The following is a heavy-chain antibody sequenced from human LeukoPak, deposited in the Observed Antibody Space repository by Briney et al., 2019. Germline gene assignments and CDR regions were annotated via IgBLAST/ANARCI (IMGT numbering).Heavy chain of an antibody. D-gene: IGHD2-2*01. CDR1: GFTFSSYA. CDR2: ISGSGGST. CDR3: ARDIPRTSCSYPPPHDAFDI. J-gene: IGHJ3*02. Sequence: GGSLRLSCAASGFTFSSYAVSWVRQAPGKGLEWVSAISGSGGSTYYADSVKGRFTISRDNSKNTLYLQMNSLRAEDTAVYYCARDIPRTSCSYPPPHDAFDIWGKGTMVTVSS. V-gene: IGHV3-23*01.